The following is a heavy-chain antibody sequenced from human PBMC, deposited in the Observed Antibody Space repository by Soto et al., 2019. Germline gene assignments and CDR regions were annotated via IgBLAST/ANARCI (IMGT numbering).Heavy chain of an antibody. V-gene: IGHV1-18*01. J-gene: IGHJ6*02. Sequence: VASVKVSCKASGYTFTSYGISWVRQAPGQGLEWMGWISAYNGNTNYAQKLQGRVTMTTDTSTSTAYMELRSLRSDDTAVYYCARWGDIVVVPAAPYYYYYGMDVWGQGTTVTVSS. CDR2: ISAYNGNT. CDR1: GYTFTSYG. CDR3: ARWGDIVVVPAAPYYYYYGMDV. D-gene: IGHD2-2*01.